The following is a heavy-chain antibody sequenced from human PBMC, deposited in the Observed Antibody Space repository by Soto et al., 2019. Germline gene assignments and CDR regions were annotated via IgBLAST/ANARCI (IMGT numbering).Heavy chain of an antibody. D-gene: IGHD4-17*01. J-gene: IGHJ6*02. CDR1: GYTFTSYA. CDR3: ASQTMTTGYYYYGMDV. V-gene: IGHV1-3*01. CDR2: INAGNGNT. Sequence: QVQLVQSGAEVKKPGASVKVSCKASGYTFTSYAMHWVRQAPGQRLEWMGWINAGNGNTKYSQKFQGRVTITRDTSASTAYMELSSLRSEDTAVYYCASQTMTTGYYYYGMDVWGQGTTVTVSS.